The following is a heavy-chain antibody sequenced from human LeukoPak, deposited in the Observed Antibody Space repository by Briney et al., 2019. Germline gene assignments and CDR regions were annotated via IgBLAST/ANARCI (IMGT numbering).Heavy chain of an antibody. J-gene: IGHJ4*02. CDR3: ARPGYTYGSWVYFDY. D-gene: IGHD5-18*01. CDR2: ISYDGSNK. V-gene: IGHV3-30*04. Sequence: GGSLRLSCAASGFTFSSYAMHWVRQAPGKGLEWVAVISYDGSNKYYADSVKGRFTISRDNSKNTLYLQMNSLRAEDTAVYYCARPGYTYGSWVYFDYWGQGTLVTISS. CDR1: GFTFSSYA.